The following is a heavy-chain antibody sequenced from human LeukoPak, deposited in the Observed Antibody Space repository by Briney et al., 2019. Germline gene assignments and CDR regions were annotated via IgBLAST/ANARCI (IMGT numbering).Heavy chain of an antibody. CDR1: GYTFTSYY. CDR3: ARDAAAAGTRGLDGMDV. CDR2: INPSGGST. V-gene: IGHV1-46*01. D-gene: IGHD6-13*01. J-gene: IGHJ6*02. Sequence: ASVKVSCKASGYTFTSYYMHWVRQAPGQGLEWMGIINPSGGSTSYAQKFRGRVTMTRDTSTSTVYMELSSLRSEDTAVYYCARDAAAAGTRGLDGMDVWGQGTTVTVSS.